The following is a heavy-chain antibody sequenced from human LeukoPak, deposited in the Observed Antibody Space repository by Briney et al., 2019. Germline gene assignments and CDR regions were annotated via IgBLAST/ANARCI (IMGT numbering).Heavy chain of an antibody. CDR2: INPNSGGT. CDR3: AKNVWFGESSDAFDI. CDR1: GYTFTSYD. D-gene: IGHD3-10*01. Sequence: WASVKVSCKASGYTFTSYDINWVRQAPGQGLEWMGWINPNSGGTNSAQKFQGRVTMTRDTSISTAYMELSRLRSDDTAVYYCAKNVWFGESSDAFDIWGQGTMVTVSS. V-gene: IGHV1-2*02. J-gene: IGHJ3*02.